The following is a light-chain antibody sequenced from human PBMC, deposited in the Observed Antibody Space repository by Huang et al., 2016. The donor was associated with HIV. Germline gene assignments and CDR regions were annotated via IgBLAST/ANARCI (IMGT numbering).Light chain of an antibody. CDR3: QQSSSPPPT. Sequence: DIQMTQSPSSLSASVGDRVTITCRATQSVTKYLNWYQQQPGKAPKLLFYGASSLQTGVPSRFSGSGSGTDFTLTISSLQPEDFATYYCQQSSSPPPTFGPGTKVDIK. V-gene: IGKV1-39*01. J-gene: IGKJ3*01. CDR1: QSVTKY. CDR2: GAS.